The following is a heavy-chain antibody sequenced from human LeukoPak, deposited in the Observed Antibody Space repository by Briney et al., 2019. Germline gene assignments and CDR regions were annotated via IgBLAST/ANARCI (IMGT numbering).Heavy chain of an antibody. CDR3: AKDARRYSGWYFFDH. J-gene: IGHJ4*02. CDR1: GFTFSNYA. CDR2: ISYDGRNK. D-gene: IGHD6-19*01. V-gene: IGHV3-30*04. Sequence: GGSLRLSCAASGFTFSNYAMHWVRQAPGKGLEWVTVISYDGRNKYYADPVKGRFTISRDNSRNTLYLQMNSLRVVDTAVYYCAKDARRYSGWYFFDHWGQGTLVTVSS.